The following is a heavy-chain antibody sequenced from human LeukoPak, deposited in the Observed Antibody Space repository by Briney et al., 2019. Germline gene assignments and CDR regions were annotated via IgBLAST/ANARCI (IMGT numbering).Heavy chain of an antibody. Sequence: GGSLRLSCAASGFTFSNAWMSWVRQAPGKGLEWVGRIKSKTDGGTTDYAAPVKGRFTISRDDSKNTLYLQMNSLKTEDTAVYYCTTVWSGYYKRGYYYYYMDVWGKGTTVTVSS. CDR2: IKSKTDGGTT. CDR3: TTVWSGYYKRGYYYYYMDV. V-gene: IGHV3-15*01. D-gene: IGHD3-3*01. J-gene: IGHJ6*03. CDR1: GFTFSNAW.